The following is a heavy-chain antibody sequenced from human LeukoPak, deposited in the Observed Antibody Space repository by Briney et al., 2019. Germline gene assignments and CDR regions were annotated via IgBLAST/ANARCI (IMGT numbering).Heavy chain of an antibody. CDR2: IYHSGSP. CDR3: ARDELGCCSGGGSCSYFDY. J-gene: IGHJ4*02. D-gene: IGHD2-15*01. Sequence: SQTLSLTCAVSGGSISRGGYSWSWLRQPPGKGLEWIGHIYHSGSPYYNPSLKSRVTTSVDTSKNQFSLKLSSVTAADTAIYYCARDELGCCSGGGSCSYFDYWGQGILVTVSS. V-gene: IGHV4-30-2*01. CDR1: GGSISRGGYS.